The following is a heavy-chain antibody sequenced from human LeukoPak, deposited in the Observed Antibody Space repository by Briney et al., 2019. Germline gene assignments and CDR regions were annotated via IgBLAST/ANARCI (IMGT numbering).Heavy chain of an antibody. CDR2: ISGSSTYI. CDR1: GFTFINYS. Sequence: PGGSLRLSCAASGFTFINYSMNWVRQAPGKGLEWVSSISGSSTYINYADSLKGRFTISRDNAKNSVYLQMNSLTAEDTAVYYCARGNYDCGGDCYTAEYFQHWGQGTLVTVS. CDR3: ARGNYDCGGDCYTAEYFQH. V-gene: IGHV3-21*01. J-gene: IGHJ1*01. D-gene: IGHD2-21*02.